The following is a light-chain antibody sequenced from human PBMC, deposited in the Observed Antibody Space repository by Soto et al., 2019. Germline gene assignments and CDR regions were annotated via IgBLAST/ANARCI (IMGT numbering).Light chain of an antibody. CDR2: SDT. Sequence: QSVLTQPPSASGTPGQRVTISCSGGTSNIGSNSVHWYQQLPGTAPQLLIHSDTQRPSGVPDRFSGSKSGTSGSLAISGLQSEDEANYFCSAWEDSLNGPVFGGGTQLTV. J-gene: IGLJ3*02. V-gene: IGLV1-44*01. CDR3: SAWEDSLNGPV. CDR1: TSNIGSNS.